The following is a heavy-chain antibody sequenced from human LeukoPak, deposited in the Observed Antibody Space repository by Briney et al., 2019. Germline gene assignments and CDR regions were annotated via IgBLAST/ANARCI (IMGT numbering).Heavy chain of an antibody. Sequence: SETLSLTCTVSGGSISSYYWSWFQQPPGKGLEWIGYIYYSGTTSYNPFLKSRVTISVDTSKNQFSLKLTSVTAADTAVYYCARDPRSGNYLDYWGQGTLVTVSS. J-gene: IGHJ4*02. CDR2: IYYSGTT. D-gene: IGHD3-10*01. V-gene: IGHV4-59*01. CDR1: GGSISSYY. CDR3: ARDPRSGNYLDY.